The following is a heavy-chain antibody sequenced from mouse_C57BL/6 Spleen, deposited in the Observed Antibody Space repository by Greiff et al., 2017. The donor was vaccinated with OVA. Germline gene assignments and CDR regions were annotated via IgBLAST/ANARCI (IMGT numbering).Heavy chain of an antibody. CDR3: AGSSYPYYAMDY. Sequence: EVQLQQSGPELVKPGASVKISCKASGYTFTDYYMNWVKQSHGKSLEWIGDINPNNGGTSYNQKFKGKATLTVDKSSSTAYMELRSLTSEDSAVYYCAGSSYPYYAMDYWGQGTSVTVSS. CDR1: GYTFTDYY. D-gene: IGHD1-1*01. J-gene: IGHJ4*01. V-gene: IGHV1-26*01. CDR2: INPNNGGT.